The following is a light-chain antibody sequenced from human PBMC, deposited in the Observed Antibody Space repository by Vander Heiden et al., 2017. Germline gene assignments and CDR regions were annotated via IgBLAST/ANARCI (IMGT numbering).Light chain of an antibody. Sequence: EIQMTQFPSSLSASVGDRVTITCRARQSISSYLNWYQQKPGKAPELLIYAASSLQSGVPSRFSGSGSGTDFTLTISSLQPEDFATYYCQQSYSTPLTFGGGTKVEIK. CDR1: QSISSY. CDR3: QQSYSTPLT. J-gene: IGKJ4*01. CDR2: AAS. V-gene: IGKV1-39*01.